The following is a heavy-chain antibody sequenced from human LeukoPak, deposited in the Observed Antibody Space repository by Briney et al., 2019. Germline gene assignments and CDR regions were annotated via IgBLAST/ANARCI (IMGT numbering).Heavy chain of an antibody. Sequence: ASVKVSCKASGYTFTSYGISWVRQAPGQGLEWMGGISAYNGNTNYTQKLQARVNMTTDTSTSTAYMELRSLRSDDTAVYYCARGSWTLGGDYWGQGTLVTVSS. D-gene: IGHD3-16*01. V-gene: IGHV1-18*01. CDR1: GYTFTSYG. CDR3: ARGSWTLGGDY. CDR2: ISAYNGNT. J-gene: IGHJ4*02.